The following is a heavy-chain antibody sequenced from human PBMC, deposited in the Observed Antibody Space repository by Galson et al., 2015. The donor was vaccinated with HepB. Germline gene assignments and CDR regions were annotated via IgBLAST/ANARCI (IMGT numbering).Heavy chain of an antibody. V-gene: IGHV1-18*01. CDR2: ISAYSGNT. CDR3: ARDGGGEGAYDFWSGYYVGYYYYYMDV. CDR1: GYTFTSYG. J-gene: IGHJ6*03. D-gene: IGHD3-3*01. Sequence: SVKVSCKASGYTFTSYGISWVRQAPGQGLEWMGWISAYSGNTNYAQKLQGRVTMTTDTSTSTAYMELRSLRPDDTAVYYCARDGGGEGAYDFWSGYYVGYYYYYMDVWGKGTTVTVSS.